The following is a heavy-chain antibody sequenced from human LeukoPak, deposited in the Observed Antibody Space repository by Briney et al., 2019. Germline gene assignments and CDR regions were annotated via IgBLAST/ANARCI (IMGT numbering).Heavy chain of an antibody. J-gene: IGHJ4*02. CDR2: IIPIFGTA. CDR3: ARNPRSSGSYLGDY. D-gene: IGHD3-10*01. CDR1: GYTFTSYD. V-gene: IGHV1-69*13. Sequence: ASVKVSSKASGYTFTSYDINWVGQAPGQGLEWMGGIIPIFGTANYAQKFQGRVTITADESTITAYMELSSLRSEDTAVYYCARNPRSSGSYLGDYWGQGTLVTVSS.